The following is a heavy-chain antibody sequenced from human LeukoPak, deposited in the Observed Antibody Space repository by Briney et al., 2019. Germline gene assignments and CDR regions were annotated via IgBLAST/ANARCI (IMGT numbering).Heavy chain of an antibody. V-gene: IGHV3-30*02. D-gene: IGHD3-22*01. CDR1: GFTFSTYG. J-gene: IGHJ4*02. Sequence: SGGSLRLSCAASGFTFSTYGMHWVRQVPGKELEWVAFIRYDGSDKYYADSVKGRFTISRDNAKNSLYLQMNSLRAEDTAVYYCAKVGWGYYDSSGYNYWGQGTLVTVSS. CDR3: AKVGWGYYDSSGYNY. CDR2: IRYDGSDK.